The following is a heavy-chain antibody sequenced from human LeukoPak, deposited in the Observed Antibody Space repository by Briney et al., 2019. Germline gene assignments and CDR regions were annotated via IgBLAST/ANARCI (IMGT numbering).Heavy chain of an antibody. D-gene: IGHD2-2*01. CDR3: AKVRGGVPAAQYVDY. Sequence: PGGSLRLSCAASGFTFSSYGMHWVRQAPGKGLEWVSAISGSGGSTYYADSVKGRFTISRENSKNTLYLQMNSLRAEDTAVYYCAKVRGGVPAAQYVDYWGQGTLVTVSS. CDR1: GFTFSSYG. J-gene: IGHJ4*02. CDR2: ISGSGGST. V-gene: IGHV3-23*01.